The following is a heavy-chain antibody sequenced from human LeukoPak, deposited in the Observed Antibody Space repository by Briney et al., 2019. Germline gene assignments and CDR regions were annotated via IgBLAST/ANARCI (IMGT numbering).Heavy chain of an antibody. Sequence: SETLSLTCAVYGGSFSGYYRSWIRQPPGKGLEWIGEINHSGSTNYNPSLKSRVTISVDTSKNQFSLKLSSVTAADTAVYYCAQYCGGDCRDAFDIWGQGTMVTVSS. J-gene: IGHJ3*02. CDR3: AQYCGGDCRDAFDI. CDR1: GGSFSGYY. V-gene: IGHV4-34*07. D-gene: IGHD2-21*02. CDR2: INHSGST.